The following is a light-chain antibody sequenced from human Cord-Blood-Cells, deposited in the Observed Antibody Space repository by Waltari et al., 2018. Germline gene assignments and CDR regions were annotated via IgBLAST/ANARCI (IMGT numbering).Light chain of an antibody. CDR2: DVS. CDR3: SSYTSSSSRV. CDR1: SSYVGCYNY. V-gene: IGLV2-14*04. J-gene: IGLJ1*01. Sequence: PGQSITISCTGTSSYVGCYNYVSWYQQHPGKAPKLMSYDVSNRPSGVSNLFSGSKSGNTATLTISGLQAEDEADYYCSSYTSSSSRVFGTGTKVTVL.